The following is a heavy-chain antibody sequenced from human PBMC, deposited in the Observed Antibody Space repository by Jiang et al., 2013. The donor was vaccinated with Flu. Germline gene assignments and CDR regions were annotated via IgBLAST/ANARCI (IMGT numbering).Heavy chain of an antibody. CDR1: GGTFSSHA. J-gene: IGHJ6*02. V-gene: IGHV1-69*17. CDR2: IIPILNII. CDR3: ARGSYHWSDRYYYYYYMDV. D-gene: IGHD1-20*01. Sequence: GVEVRKPGSSVKVSCKASGGTFSSHAISWVRQAPGQGPEWMRGIIPILNIINYAQRFQDRVTITAAKSTSTVYMELSSLTSEDTAMYYCARGSYHWSDRYYYYYYMDVWGQGTTVTVSS.